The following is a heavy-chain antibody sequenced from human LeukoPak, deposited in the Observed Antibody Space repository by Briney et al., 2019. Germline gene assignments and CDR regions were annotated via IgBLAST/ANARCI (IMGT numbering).Heavy chain of an antibody. Sequence: SETLSLTCTVSGASISSGAYYWSWIRQLPGKGLEWIGYIFYSGSTYYNPSLKSRITISLDTSKAQFSLRLSSVTAADTATYFCARLGATSTYYFDHWGQGTLVTVSS. CDR3: ARLGATSTYYFDH. V-gene: IGHV4-31*03. J-gene: IGHJ4*02. CDR1: GASISSGAYY. CDR2: IFYSGST. D-gene: IGHD1-26*01.